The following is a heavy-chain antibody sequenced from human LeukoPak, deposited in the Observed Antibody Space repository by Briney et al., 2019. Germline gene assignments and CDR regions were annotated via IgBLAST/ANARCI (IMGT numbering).Heavy chain of an antibody. Sequence: SQTLSLTCTVSGGSISSGGYYWSWIRQPPGKGLEWIGYIYHSGSTYYNPSLKSRVTISVDRSKNQFSLKLSSVTAADTAVYYCARGSGGSIFGVVRRAYYYYYMDVWGKGTTVTVSS. V-gene: IGHV4-30-2*01. D-gene: IGHD3-3*01. CDR2: IYHSGST. CDR1: GGSISSGGYY. CDR3: ARGSGGSIFGVVRRAYYYYYMDV. J-gene: IGHJ6*03.